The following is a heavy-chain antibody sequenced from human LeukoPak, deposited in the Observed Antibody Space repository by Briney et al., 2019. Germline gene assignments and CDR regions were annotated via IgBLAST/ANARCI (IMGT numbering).Heavy chain of an antibody. CDR3: ARAISWYSGSYPAGY. V-gene: IGHV3-7*01. Sequence: GGSLRLSCAASGFTFSSYWMTWVRQAPGKGLEWVANIKEDGSEKHYGDSVKGRFTISRDNAKNSLYLQMTSLRAEDTAVYYCARAISWYSGSYPAGYWGQGTLVTVSS. J-gene: IGHJ4*02. CDR2: IKEDGSEK. CDR1: GFTFSSYW. D-gene: IGHD1-26*01.